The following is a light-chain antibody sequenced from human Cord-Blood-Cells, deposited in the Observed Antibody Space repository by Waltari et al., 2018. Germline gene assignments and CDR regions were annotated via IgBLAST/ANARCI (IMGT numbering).Light chain of an antibody. J-gene: IGKJ2*01. CDR1: QSISSY. CDR2: AAS. CDR3: QQSYSTPYT. Sequence: QMPPSPPSLSASIGDRVTITCRASQSISSYLNWYQQKPGKATKLLIYAASSLQSGVPSRFSGSGSGTDFTLTISSLQPEDFATYYCQQSYSTPYTFGQGTKLEIK. V-gene: IGKV1-39*01.